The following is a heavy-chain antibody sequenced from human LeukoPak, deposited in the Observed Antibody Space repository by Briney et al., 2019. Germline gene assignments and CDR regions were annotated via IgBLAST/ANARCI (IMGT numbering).Heavy chain of an antibody. V-gene: IGHV1-69*05. CDR2: IIPIFGTA. CDR1: GGTFSSYA. D-gene: IGHD4-17*01. J-gene: IGHJ6*03. CDR3: ARDRRTTVTTSYYYYMDV. Sequence: GASVKVSCKASGGTFSSYAISWVRQAPGQGLEWMGGIIPIFGTANYAQKFQGRGTITTDESTSTAYMELSSLRSEDTAVYYCARDRRTTVTTSYYYYMDVWGKGTTVAVSS.